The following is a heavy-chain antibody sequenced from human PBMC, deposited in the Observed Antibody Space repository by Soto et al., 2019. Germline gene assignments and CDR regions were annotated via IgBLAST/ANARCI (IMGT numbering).Heavy chain of an antibody. V-gene: IGHV5-51*01. Sequence: GESLKISCQGSGYNFGTSWIGWVRQMPGKGLEWMGIIYPRDSTTRYSPSFDGQVSISVDKSISSAFLQWNTLKASDTATYYCARGTSSSGSYFEYWGQGSLVTVSS. J-gene: IGHJ4*02. CDR2: IYPRDSTT. D-gene: IGHD6-19*01. CDR1: GYNFGTSW. CDR3: ARGTSSSGSYFEY.